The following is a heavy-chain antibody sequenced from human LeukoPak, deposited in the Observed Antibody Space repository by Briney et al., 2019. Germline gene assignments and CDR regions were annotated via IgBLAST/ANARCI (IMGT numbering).Heavy chain of an antibody. CDR2: IYTSGST. J-gene: IGHJ4*02. D-gene: IGHD3-22*01. V-gene: IGHV4-4*07. CDR3: ARGKAYYYDSSGYEFDY. Sequence: PSETLSLTCTVSGGSISSYYWSWIRQPAGKGLEWIGRIYTSGSTNYNPSLKSRVTMSVDTSKNQFSLKLSSVTAADTAVYYCARGKAYYYDSSGYEFDYWGQGTLVTVSS. CDR1: GGSISSYY.